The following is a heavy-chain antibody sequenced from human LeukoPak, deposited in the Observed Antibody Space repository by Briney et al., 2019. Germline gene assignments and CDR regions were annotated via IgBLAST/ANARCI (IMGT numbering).Heavy chain of an antibody. CDR3: ARDEAPFYYDSSGYYHTFDY. D-gene: IGHD3-22*01. CDR1: GFTFSSYA. CDR2: ISYDGSNK. V-gene: IGHV3-30-3*01. Sequence: GGSLRLSCAASGFTFSSYAMHWVRQAPGKGLEWVAVISYDGSNKYYADSVKGRFTISRDNSKNTLYLQMNSLRAEDTAVYYCARDEAPFYYDSSGYYHTFDYWGQGTLVTVSS. J-gene: IGHJ4*02.